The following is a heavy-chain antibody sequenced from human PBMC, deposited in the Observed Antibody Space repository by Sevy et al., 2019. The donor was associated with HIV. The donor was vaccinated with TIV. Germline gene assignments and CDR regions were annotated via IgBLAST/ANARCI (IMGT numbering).Heavy chain of an antibody. Sequence: GGYLRLSCAASGFTFSSYWMSWVRQAPGKGLEWMANIKQDGSEKYYVDSVKGRFTISRDNAKNSLYLQMNSLRADDTAVYYCARVSTWFGQLLNYYYYGMDVWGQGTTVTVSS. CDR2: IKQDGSEK. D-gene: IGHD3-10*01. J-gene: IGHJ6*02. CDR1: GFTFSSYW. CDR3: ARVSTWFGQLLNYYYYGMDV. V-gene: IGHV3-7*01.